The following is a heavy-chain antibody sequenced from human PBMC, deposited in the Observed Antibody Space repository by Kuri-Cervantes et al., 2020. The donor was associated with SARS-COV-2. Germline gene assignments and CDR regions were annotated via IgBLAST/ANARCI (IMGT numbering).Heavy chain of an antibody. Sequence: SETLSLTCAVSGYSISSGYYWGWIRQPPGKGLEWIGGIYHSGSTYYNPSLKSRVTISVDTSKNQFSLKLSSVTAADTAVYYCARDRIDSSGYLDAFDIWGQGTMVTVSS. CDR3: ARDRIDSSGYLDAFDI. D-gene: IGHD3-22*01. CDR2: IYHSGST. CDR1: GYSISSGYY. J-gene: IGHJ3*02. V-gene: IGHV4-38-2*02.